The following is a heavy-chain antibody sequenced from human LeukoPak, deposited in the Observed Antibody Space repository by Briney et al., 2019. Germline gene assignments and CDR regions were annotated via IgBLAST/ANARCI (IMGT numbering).Heavy chain of an antibody. CDR3: ARDPSVLTVTMDPYWYFDL. D-gene: IGHD4-17*01. CDR2: INAGNGNR. CDR1: GYTFTSYA. J-gene: IGHJ2*01. Sequence: ASVKVSCKASGYTFTSYAMHWVRQAPGQRLEWMGWINAGNGNRKYSQKFQGRVTITRDTSASTAYMKLSSLRSEDTAAYYCARDPSVLTVTMDPYWYFDLWGRGTLVTVSS. V-gene: IGHV1-3*01.